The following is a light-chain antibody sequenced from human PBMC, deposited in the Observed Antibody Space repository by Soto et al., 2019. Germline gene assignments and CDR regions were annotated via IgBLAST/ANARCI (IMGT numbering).Light chain of an antibody. V-gene: IGLV2-14*03. CDR3: CSYTSSSTPVV. Sequence: ALTQPASVSGSPGQSITISCTGTSSDVGGYNYVSWYQQHPGKAPKLMIYDVSNRPSGVSNRFSGSKSGNTASLTISGLQAEDEADYYCCSYTSSSTPVVFGGGTKLTVL. J-gene: IGLJ2*01. CDR2: DVS. CDR1: SSDVGGYNY.